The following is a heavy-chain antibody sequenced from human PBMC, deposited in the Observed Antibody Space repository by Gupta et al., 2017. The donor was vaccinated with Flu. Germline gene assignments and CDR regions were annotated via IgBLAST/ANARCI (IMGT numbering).Heavy chain of an antibody. CDR2: ILPVFGPK. J-gene: IGHJ4*02. D-gene: IGHD2-15*01. Sequence: QVQLVQSGAEVKKPGSLVKVSCKASGVTFSTYAINWVRQAPGQGLEWMGGILPVFGPKNYAQRFQGRVTITADESTSTAYMEISSLRSEDTAVYYCARKGGGHCSGGSCYSFDFWGQGTLVTVSS. CDR3: ARKGGGHCSGGSCYSFDF. CDR1: GVTFSTYA. V-gene: IGHV1-69*01.